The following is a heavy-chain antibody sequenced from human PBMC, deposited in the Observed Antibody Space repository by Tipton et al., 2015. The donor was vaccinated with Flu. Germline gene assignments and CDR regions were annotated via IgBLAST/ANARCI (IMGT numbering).Heavy chain of an antibody. J-gene: IGHJ4*02. D-gene: IGHD1-26*01. Sequence: LSLTCAASGFTFRTNGMHWVRQAPGKGLEWVAHIRSDETTEYADSVKGRFTISRDNSKDMLYLQMNSLRAEDTAVFYCAKSGGFDSWNQGVLVIVSS. V-gene: IGHV3-30*02. CDR2: IRSDETTE. CDR3: AKSGGFDS. CDR1: GFTFRTNG.